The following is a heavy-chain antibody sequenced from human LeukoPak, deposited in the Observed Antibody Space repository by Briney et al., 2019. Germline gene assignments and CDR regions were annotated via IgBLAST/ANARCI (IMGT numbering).Heavy chain of an antibody. Sequence: GRSLRLSCAASGFIFSSYGMHWVRQAPGKVLEWVAVISYDGGNISYTDSVKGRFTISRDNSKNTLYLQMNSLRAEDTAVYYCAKRGYCRGGTCFSHDAFDIWGQGTMVTVSS. CDR3: AKRGYCRGGTCFSHDAFDI. CDR1: GFIFSSYG. J-gene: IGHJ3*02. D-gene: IGHD2-15*01. V-gene: IGHV3-30*18. CDR2: ISYDGGNI.